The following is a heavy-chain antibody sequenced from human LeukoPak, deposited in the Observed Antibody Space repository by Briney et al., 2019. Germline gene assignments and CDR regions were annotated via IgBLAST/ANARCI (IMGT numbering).Heavy chain of an antibody. CDR1: GGSISGDY. CDR3: ATGHSSGWFDY. V-gene: IGHV4-59*01. J-gene: IGHJ4*02. Sequence: PSETLSLTCTVPGGSISGDYWSWIRQPPGKGLEWIGYISYSATTNYNPSLKSRVSFSINTSKNQLSLKLPSVSAADTAVYFCATGHSSGWFDYWGQGTLVSVSS. D-gene: IGHD6-19*01. CDR2: ISYSATT.